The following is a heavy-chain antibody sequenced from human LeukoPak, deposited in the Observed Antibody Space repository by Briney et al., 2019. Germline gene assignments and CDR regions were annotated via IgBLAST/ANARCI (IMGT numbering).Heavy chain of an antibody. CDR3: AKARYQLLGAADYMDV. D-gene: IGHD2-2*01. CDR1: GFTFSSSA. CDR2: ISGSDGST. Sequence: GGSLRLSCAASGFTFSSSAMSWVRLAPGKGLEWVSGISGSDGSTYYADSVKGRFTISRDNAKNSLYLQMNSLRAEDMALYYCAKARYQLLGAADYMDVWGKGTTVTVSS. J-gene: IGHJ6*03. V-gene: IGHV3-23*01.